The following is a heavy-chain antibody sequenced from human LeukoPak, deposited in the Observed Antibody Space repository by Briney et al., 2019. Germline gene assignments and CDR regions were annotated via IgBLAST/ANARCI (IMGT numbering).Heavy chain of an antibody. J-gene: IGHJ4*02. D-gene: IGHD1-7*01. V-gene: IGHV4-4*07. Sequence: SETLSLTCTVSGGSISSYYWSWIRQPAGKGLEWIGRIYTSGSTNYNPSLKSRVTMSVDTSKNQFSLKLSSVTAADTAVYYCAREGRNWNYCYFDYWGQGTLVTVSS. CDR1: GGSISSYY. CDR3: AREGRNWNYCYFDY. CDR2: IYTSGST.